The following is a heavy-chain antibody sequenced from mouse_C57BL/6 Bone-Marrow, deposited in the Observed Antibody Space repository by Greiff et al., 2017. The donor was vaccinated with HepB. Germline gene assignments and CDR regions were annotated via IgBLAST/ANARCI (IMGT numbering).Heavy chain of an antibody. CDR3: ARSAGYYSNFLYYFDY. V-gene: IGHV1-59*01. J-gene: IGHJ2*01. Sequence: QVQLQQPGAELVRPGTSVKLSCKASGYTFTSYWMHWVKPGPGQGLEWIGVIDPSDSYTNYNQKFKGKATLTVDTSSSTAYMQLSSLTAEDSAVYYCARSAGYYSNFLYYFDYWGQGTTLTVSS. D-gene: IGHD2-5*01. CDR1: GYTFTSYW. CDR2: IDPSDSYT.